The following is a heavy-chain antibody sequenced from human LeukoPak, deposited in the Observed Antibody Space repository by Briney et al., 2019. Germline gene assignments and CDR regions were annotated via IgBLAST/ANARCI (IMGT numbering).Heavy chain of an antibody. V-gene: IGHV3-9*01. J-gene: IGHJ6*03. Sequence: SLRLSCAASGFTFDDYAMHWVRQAPGKGLEWVSGISWNSGSIGYADSVKGRFTISRDNAKNSPYLQMNSLRAEDTALYYCAKSPPYYYYYMDVWGKGTTVTVSS. CDR2: ISWNSGSI. CDR3: AKSPPYYYYYMDV. CDR1: GFTFDDYA.